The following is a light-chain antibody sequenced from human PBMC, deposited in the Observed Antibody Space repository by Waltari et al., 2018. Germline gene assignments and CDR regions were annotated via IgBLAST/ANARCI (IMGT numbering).Light chain of an antibody. CDR1: QSVSRA. J-gene: IGKJ1*01. CDR3: QHYLRLPVT. Sequence: EIVLTQSPGTLSLSRGERATVSCRASQSVSRALAWYQQKPGQAPRLLIYGASTRATVIPDRFSGSGSGTDFSLTISRLEPDDFAVYYCQHYLRLPVTFGQGTTVEI. CDR2: GAS. V-gene: IGKV3-20*01.